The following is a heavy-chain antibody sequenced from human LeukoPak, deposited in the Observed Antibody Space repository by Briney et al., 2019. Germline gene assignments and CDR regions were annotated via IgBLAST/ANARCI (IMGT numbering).Heavy chain of an antibody. V-gene: IGHV3-48*02. CDR3: ARDQGIFDY. CDR1: GFTFSSYS. CDR2: ITSSGSVM. Sequence: GGSLRLSCAASGFTFSSYSMNWVRQAPGKGLEWVSYITSSGSVMYHADSVRGRFTISRDNAKNSLYLEMNSLRDEDSAVYYCARDQGIFDYWGQGTLVTVSS. J-gene: IGHJ4*02.